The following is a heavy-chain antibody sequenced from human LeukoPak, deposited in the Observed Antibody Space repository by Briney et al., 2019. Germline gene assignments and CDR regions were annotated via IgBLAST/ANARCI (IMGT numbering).Heavy chain of an antibody. CDR1: GGSFSGYY. J-gene: IGHJ4*02. CDR3: ARGADTADDY. D-gene: IGHD5-18*01. V-gene: IGHV4-34*01. Sequence: SETLSLTCAVYGGSFSGYYWSWIRQPPGKGLEWIGEINHSGSTNYNPSLKSRVTISVDTSKNQFSLKLSSVTAADTAVYHCARGADTADDYWGQGTLVTVSS. CDR2: INHSGST.